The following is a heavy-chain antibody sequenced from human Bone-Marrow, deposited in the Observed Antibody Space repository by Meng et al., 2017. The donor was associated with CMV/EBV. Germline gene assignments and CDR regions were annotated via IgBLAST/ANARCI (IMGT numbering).Heavy chain of an antibody. Sequence: ASVKVSCKASGYTFTGYYMHWVRQAPGQGLEWMGWINPNSGGTNYAQKFQGRVTMTRDTSISTAYTELSRLRSDDTAVYYCARDDRGYSSITAGYYYGMDVWGQGTTVTVSS. CDR1: GYTFTGYY. CDR3: ARDDRGYSSITAGYYYGMDV. J-gene: IGHJ6*02. CDR2: INPNSGGT. D-gene: IGHD6-13*01. V-gene: IGHV1-2*02.